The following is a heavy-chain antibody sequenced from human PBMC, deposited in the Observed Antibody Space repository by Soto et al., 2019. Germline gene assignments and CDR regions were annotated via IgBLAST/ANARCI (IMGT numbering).Heavy chain of an antibody. CDR3: ARAIYGGYWPE. Sequence: PSETLSLTCTVSGGSISSGDYYWSWIRQPPGKGLEWIGYIYYSGSTYYNPSLKSQVTISVDRSKNQFSLKLSSVTAADTAVYYCARAIYGGYWPEWGQGTLVTVSS. CDR1: GGSISSGDYY. V-gene: IGHV4-30-4*01. D-gene: IGHD3-10*01. J-gene: IGHJ4*02. CDR2: IYYSGST.